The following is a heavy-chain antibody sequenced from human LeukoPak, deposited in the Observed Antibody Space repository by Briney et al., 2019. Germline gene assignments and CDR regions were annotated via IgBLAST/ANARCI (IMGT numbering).Heavy chain of an antibody. V-gene: IGHV4-31*03. CDR2: IYYSGST. J-gene: IGHJ4*02. CDR1: GGSISSGGYY. CDR3: ARGYSYYYDSSGYYYDY. D-gene: IGHD3-22*01. Sequence: SQTLSLTCTVSGGSISSGGYYCSWIRQHPGKGLEWIGYIYYSGSTYYNPSLKSRVTISVDTSKNQFSLKLSSGTAADTAVYYCARGYSYYYDSSGYYYDYWGQGTLVTVSS.